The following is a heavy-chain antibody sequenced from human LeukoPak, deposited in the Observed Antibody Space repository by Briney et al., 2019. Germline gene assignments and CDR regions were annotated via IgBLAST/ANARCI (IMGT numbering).Heavy chain of an antibody. V-gene: IGHV3-30*02. Sequence: PGGSLRLSCAASGFTFSSYGMHWVRQAPGKGLEWVAFIRYDGSNKYYADSVKGRFTISRDNSKNTLYLQMNSLRAEDTAVYYCAKDRGPYYDSSGYYYPLDYWGQGTLVTVSS. CDR2: IRYDGSNK. CDR3: AKDRGPYYDSSGYYYPLDY. J-gene: IGHJ4*02. CDR1: GFTFSSYG. D-gene: IGHD3-22*01.